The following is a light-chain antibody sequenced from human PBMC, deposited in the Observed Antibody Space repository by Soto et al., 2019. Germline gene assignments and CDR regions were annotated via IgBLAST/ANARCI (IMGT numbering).Light chain of an antibody. CDR2: GAS. CDR3: QQANSFPIT. V-gene: IGKV1-12*01. Sequence: DIQMTQSPPSVSASVGDRVTITCRASQDVGKWLAWYQQKSGKAPTLLIHGASNLQSGDPPRYSGSGYGTDFTLTISSLQPEDFATYYCQQANSFPITFGQGTRLEIK. J-gene: IGKJ5*01. CDR1: QDVGKW.